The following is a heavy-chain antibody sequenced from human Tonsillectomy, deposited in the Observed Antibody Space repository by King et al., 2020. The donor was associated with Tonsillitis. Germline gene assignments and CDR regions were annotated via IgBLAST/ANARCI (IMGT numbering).Heavy chain of an antibody. D-gene: IGHD3-22*01. CDR1: GYTFTSYY. J-gene: IGHJ1*01. V-gene: IGHV1-46*03. CDR3: ARSYYDSSGSTKLEYFQH. CDR2: INPSGGSP. Sequence: VQLVQSGAEVKKPGASVKVSCKASGYTFTSYYMHWVRQAPGQGLEWMGIINPSGGSPSYAQKFQGRVTMTRDTSTSTVYMELSSLRSEDTAVYYCARSYYDSSGSTKLEYFQHWGQGTLVTVSS.